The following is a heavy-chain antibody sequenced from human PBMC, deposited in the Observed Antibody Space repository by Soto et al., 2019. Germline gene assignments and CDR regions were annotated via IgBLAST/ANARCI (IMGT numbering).Heavy chain of an antibody. V-gene: IGHV4-34*01. D-gene: IGHD6-13*01. CDR1: GGSFSGYY. CDR2: INHSGST. J-gene: IGHJ3*02. CDR3: ARVRQQLASDAFDI. Sequence: SETLSLTCAVYGGSFSGYYWGWIRQPPGKGLEWIGEINHSGSTNYNPSLKSRVTISVDTSKNQFSLKLSSVTAADTAVYYCARVRQQLASDAFDIWGQGTMVTVSS.